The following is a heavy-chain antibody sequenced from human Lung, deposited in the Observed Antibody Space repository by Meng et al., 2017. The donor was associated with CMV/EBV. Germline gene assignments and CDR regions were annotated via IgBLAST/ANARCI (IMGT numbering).Heavy chain of an antibody. D-gene: IGHD2-2*01. Sequence: GESLKISCAATGFTFSTYVMTWVRQAPGKGLEWVSSISGSSRGTYFADSVKGRFTTSRDNSKKMLYVQMNSLRVDDTAIYYCARGRVSAAYDAFDIWGKGTMVTVSS. CDR2: ISGSSRGT. CDR1: GFTFSTYV. CDR3: ARGRVSAAYDAFDI. V-gene: IGHV3-23*01. J-gene: IGHJ3*02.